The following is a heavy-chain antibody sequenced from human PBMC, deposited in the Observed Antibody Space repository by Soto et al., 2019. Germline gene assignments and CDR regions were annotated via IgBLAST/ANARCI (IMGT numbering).Heavy chain of an antibody. CDR2: INAGNGNT. D-gene: IGHD2-2*01. CDR3: AGASNCGSSFDY. J-gene: IGHJ4*02. CDR1: GYTFTTYA. V-gene: IGHV1-3*01. Sequence: ASVKVSCKASGYTFTTYAMHWVRQAPGQRLEWMGWINAGNGNTKYSQRFQGRFTISRDNSRNTVFLQMSSLRADDTAVYYCAGASNCGSSFDYWGQGTLVTVSS.